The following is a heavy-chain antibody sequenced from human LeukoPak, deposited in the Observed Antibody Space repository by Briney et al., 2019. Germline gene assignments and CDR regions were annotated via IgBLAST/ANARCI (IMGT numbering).Heavy chain of an antibody. J-gene: IGHJ3*02. CDR3: ASGWLQSHDAFDI. Sequence: SVKVSCKASGGTFSSYTISWVRQAPGQGLEWMGRIIPILGIANYAQKFPGRVTITADKSTSTAYMELSSLRSEDTAVYYCASGWLQSHDAFDIWGQGTMVTVSS. CDR2: IIPILGIA. D-gene: IGHD5-24*01. CDR1: GGTFSSYT. V-gene: IGHV1-69*02.